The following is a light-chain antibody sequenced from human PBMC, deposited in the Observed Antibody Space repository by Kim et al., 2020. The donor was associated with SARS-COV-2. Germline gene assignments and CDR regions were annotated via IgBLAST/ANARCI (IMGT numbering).Light chain of an antibody. CDR3: QQYNDWPYT. CDR2: GAS. Sequence: SVSPGERATLSCRASQSISTNLAWYQQKSGQAPRLLMYGASTRATGIPARFSGSGSGTEFTLTISSLQSEDFAVYSCQQYNDWPYTFGQGTKLEI. J-gene: IGKJ2*01. CDR1: QSISTN. V-gene: IGKV3-15*01.